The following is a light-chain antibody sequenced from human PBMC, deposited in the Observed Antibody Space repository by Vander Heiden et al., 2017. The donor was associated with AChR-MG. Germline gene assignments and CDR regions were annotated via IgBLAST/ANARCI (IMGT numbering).Light chain of an antibody. V-gene: IGKV3-15*01. CDR1: QSVSSY. CDR2: GAS. Sequence: IVITQSPASLSVSPKHGAPLPCRASQSVSSYLAWYQQKPGKAPRLLIYGASTRATDIPDRFSGSGSGTEFRLTISSLQSDDFALYYCQQYQVWPGTFGQGTKVEIK. J-gene: IGKJ2*02. CDR3: QQYQVWPGT.